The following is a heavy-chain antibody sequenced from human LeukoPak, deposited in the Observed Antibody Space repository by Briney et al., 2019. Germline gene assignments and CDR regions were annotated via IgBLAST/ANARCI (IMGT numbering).Heavy chain of an antibody. V-gene: IGHV3-21*01. D-gene: IGHD7-27*01. Sequence: GGSLRLSCAASGFTFSTYNTNWVRQAPGKGLEWVSSISSSSSYIYYADSVKGRFTISRDNAKNSLYLQMNSLRAEDTAVYYCARNKLGISEKYMDVWGKGTTVTISS. CDR1: GFTFSTYN. CDR3: ARNKLGISEKYMDV. CDR2: ISSSSSYI. J-gene: IGHJ6*03.